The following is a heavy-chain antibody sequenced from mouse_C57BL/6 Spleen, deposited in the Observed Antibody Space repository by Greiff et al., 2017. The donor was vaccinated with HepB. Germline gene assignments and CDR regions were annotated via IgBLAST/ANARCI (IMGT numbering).Heavy chain of an antibody. Sequence: LQQSGAELVRPGASVTLSCKASGYTFTDYEMHWVKQTPVHGLEWIGAIDPETGGTAYNQKFKGKAILTADKSSSTAYMELRSLTSEDSAVYYCTPITTVVAGGFDYWGQGTTLTVSS. CDR1: GYTFTDYE. D-gene: IGHD1-1*01. CDR2: IDPETGGT. CDR3: TPITTVVAGGFDY. V-gene: IGHV1-15*01. J-gene: IGHJ2*01.